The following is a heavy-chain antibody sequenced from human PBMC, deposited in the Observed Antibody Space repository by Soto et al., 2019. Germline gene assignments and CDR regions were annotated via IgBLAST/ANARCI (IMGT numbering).Heavy chain of an antibody. D-gene: IGHD6-13*01. Sequence: QIILKESGPTLVKPTQTLTLTCTFSGFSLTSGVVGVGWIRQPPGEALEWLALIYWNDEQYYNPSLRNRLTITSDTSKNQVVLTMTNMDPVDTATYYCAHRLPGPSGYDVWGQGTTVTVSS. V-gene: IGHV2-5*01. CDR1: GFSLTSGVVG. CDR3: AHRLPGPSGYDV. J-gene: IGHJ6*02. CDR2: IYWNDEQ.